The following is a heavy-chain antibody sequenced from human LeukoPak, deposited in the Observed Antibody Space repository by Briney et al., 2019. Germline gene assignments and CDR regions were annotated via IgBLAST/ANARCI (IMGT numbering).Heavy chain of an antibody. CDR2: INPNSGGT. J-gene: IGHJ4*02. CDR3: ATVLLWFGETLGDYFDY. CDR1: GYTFTGYY. Sequence: ASVKVSCKAFGYTFTGYYMHWVRQAPGQGPEWMGWINPNSGGTNYAQKFQGRVTMTRDTSISTAYMELSSLRSEDTAVYYCATVLLWFGETLGDYFDYWGQGTLVTVSS. D-gene: IGHD3-10*01. V-gene: IGHV1-2*02.